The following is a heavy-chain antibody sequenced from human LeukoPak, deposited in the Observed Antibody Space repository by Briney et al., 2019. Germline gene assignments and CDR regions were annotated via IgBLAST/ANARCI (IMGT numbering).Heavy chain of an antibody. CDR2: FDPEDGET. V-gene: IGHV1-24*01. D-gene: IGHD5-12*01. Sequence: ASVKVSCKVSGYTLTELSMHWVRQAPGKGLEWMGGFDPEDGETIYAQKFQGRVTMTEDTSTDTAYMELSSLRSEDTAVYYCATGVDFPYYFDYWGQGTLVTVSS. CDR1: GYTLTELS. J-gene: IGHJ4*02. CDR3: ATGVDFPYYFDY.